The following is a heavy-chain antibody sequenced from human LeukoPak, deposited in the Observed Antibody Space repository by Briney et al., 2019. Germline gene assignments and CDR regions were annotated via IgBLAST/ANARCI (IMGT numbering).Heavy chain of an antibody. J-gene: IGHJ5*02. D-gene: IGHD4-17*01. CDR1: GYDFSTKW. V-gene: IGHV5-51*01. CDR2: IYPLDSIT. CDR3: ARLAPDYADYWFDP. Sequence: GESLKISCQTSGYDFSTKWIGWVRQMTGKGLEWMGIIYPLDSITRYSPSFQGHVSISADTSISTAYLQWTSLKPSDTAIYYCARLAPDYADYWFDPWGQGTLVTVSS.